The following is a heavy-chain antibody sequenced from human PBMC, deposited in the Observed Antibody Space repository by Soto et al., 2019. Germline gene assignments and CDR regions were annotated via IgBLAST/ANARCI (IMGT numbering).Heavy chain of an antibody. D-gene: IGHD5-18*01. Sequence: QVQLVQSGAEVKKPGSSVKVSCKASGGTFSSYGLSWVRQAPGHGLEWMGGIIPIFGTVNYAQKFQGRVTISADASTSTDYMELRSLTSEDTAVYSCAGDLGYNYGGYYGMDVWGRGTTVIVSS. CDR1: GGTFSSYG. CDR3: AGDLGYNYGGYYGMDV. V-gene: IGHV1-69*01. CDR2: IIPIFGTV. J-gene: IGHJ6*02.